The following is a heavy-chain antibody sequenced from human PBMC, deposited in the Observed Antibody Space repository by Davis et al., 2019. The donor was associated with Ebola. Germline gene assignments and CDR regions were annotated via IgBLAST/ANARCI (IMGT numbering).Heavy chain of an antibody. CDR2: VRSHGSDD. CDR1: GFTFNIFD. CDR3: AIIPPPNPDY. Sequence: GGSLRLSCAASGFTFNIFDMHWVRQAPGRGLEWVAFVRSHGSDDHYADSVKGRFTISRDNSKNTLYLQMNSLRAEHTAVYYCAIIPPPNPDYWGQGTLVTVSS. V-gene: IGHV3-30*02. D-gene: IGHD2-21*01. J-gene: IGHJ4*02.